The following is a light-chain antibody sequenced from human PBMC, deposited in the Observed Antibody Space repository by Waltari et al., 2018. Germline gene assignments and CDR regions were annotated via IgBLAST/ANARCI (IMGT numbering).Light chain of an antibody. CDR1: QSISKY. CDR3: QHYESLPVT. V-gene: IGKV3-20*01. CDR2: HAS. Sequence: IVLTKSPGTLSLSPGERATLSCRASQSISKYLARYQQKPGQAPRLLIYHASSRAAGIPDRFSGSGSGTDFSLSISRLEPEDFAVYYCQHYESLPVTFGQGTKVEIK. J-gene: IGKJ1*01.